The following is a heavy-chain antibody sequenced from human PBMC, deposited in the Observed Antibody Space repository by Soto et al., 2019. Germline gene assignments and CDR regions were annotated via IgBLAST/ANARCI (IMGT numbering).Heavy chain of an antibody. CDR2: IKRKTDGVTT. V-gene: IGHV3-15*01. J-gene: IGHJ3*02. Sequence: RGSLRLSCAACGFTFRNAWLSWAGQPPGKGLEWVGRIKRKTDGVTTDYAAPVKGRFTISRDDSKYTLYLQINSLKTEDTAVYYGTSDIGDARDIWGQGTMVTVSS. CDR3: TSDIGDARDI. CDR1: GFTFRNAW. D-gene: IGHD5-12*01.